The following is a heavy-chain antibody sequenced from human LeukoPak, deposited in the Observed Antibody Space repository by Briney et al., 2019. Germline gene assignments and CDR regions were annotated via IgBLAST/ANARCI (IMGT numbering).Heavy chain of an antibody. J-gene: IGHJ6*02. CDR1: GFTFSSSA. V-gene: IGHV3-23*01. CDR3: ARGGGLDV. Sequence: GGSLRLSCAASGFTFSSSAMSWVRQVPGKGLEWVSGISASGGGTSYADSVRGRFTISRDNAKNSLYLQMSNLRAEDTAVYFCARGGGLDVWGQGATVTVSS. D-gene: IGHD3-16*01. CDR2: ISASGGGT.